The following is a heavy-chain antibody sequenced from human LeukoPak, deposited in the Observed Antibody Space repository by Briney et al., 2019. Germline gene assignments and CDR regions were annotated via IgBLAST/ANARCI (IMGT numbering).Heavy chain of an antibody. D-gene: IGHD3-10*01. CDR2: INPNSGGT. Sequence: ASVKISCKASGYTFTGYYMHWVRQAPGQGLEWMGWINPNSGGTNYAQKFQGRVTMTRDTSISTAYMELSRLRSDDTAVYYCARAYYGSGSYYNGYNWFDPWGQGTLVTVSS. CDR3: ARAYYGSGSYYNGYNWFDP. CDR1: GYTFTGYY. V-gene: IGHV1-2*02. J-gene: IGHJ5*02.